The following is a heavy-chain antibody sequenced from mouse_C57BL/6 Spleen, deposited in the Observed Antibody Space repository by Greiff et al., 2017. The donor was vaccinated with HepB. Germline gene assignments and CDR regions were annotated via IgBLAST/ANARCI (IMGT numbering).Heavy chain of an antibody. V-gene: IGHV1-81*01. J-gene: IGHJ2*01. CDR2: IYPRSGNT. Sequence: VQLVESGAELARPGASVKLSCKASGYTFTSYGISWVKQRTGQGLEWIGEIYPRSGNTYYNEKFKGKATLTADKSSSTAYMELRSLTSEDSAVYFCARPYDYHVLYFDYWGQGTTLTVSS. CDR3: ARPYDYHVLYFDY. CDR1: GYTFTSYG. D-gene: IGHD2-4*01.